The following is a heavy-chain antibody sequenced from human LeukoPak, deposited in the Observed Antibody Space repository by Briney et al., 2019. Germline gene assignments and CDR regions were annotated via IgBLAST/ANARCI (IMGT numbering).Heavy chain of an antibody. D-gene: IGHD1-1*01. CDR1: GFTFSSYG. J-gene: IGHJ3*02. CDR2: ISYDGSNK. Sequence: GRSLRLSCAASGFTFSSYGMHWVRQAPGKGLEWVAVISYDGSNKYYADSVKGRFTISRDNAKNTLFLQMNRLRVEDTAVYYCARDYNWGSDGFDIWGQGTMVTVSS. CDR3: ARDYNWGSDGFDI. V-gene: IGHV3-30*03.